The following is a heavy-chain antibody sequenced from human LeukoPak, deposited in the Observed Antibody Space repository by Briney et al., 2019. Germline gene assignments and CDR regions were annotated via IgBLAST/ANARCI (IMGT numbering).Heavy chain of an antibody. V-gene: IGHV1-46*01. D-gene: IGHD3-3*01. CDR3: ARVETSGYFWGGTPPLN. CDR1: GYTFTSYY. J-gene: IGHJ4*02. Sequence: ASVKVSCKAPGYTFTSYYMHWVRQAPGQGLEWMGIINPSGGSTSYAQKFQGRVTMTRDTSTSTVYMELSSLRSEDTAVYYCARVETSGYFWGGTPPLNWGQGTLVTVSS. CDR2: INPSGGST.